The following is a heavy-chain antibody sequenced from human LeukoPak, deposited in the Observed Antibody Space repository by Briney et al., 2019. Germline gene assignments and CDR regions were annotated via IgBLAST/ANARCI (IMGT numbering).Heavy chain of an antibody. J-gene: IGHJ6*02. Sequence: PGGSLRLSCAASEFTFSSYAMSWVRQAPGKGLEWVSAISGSGGSTYYADSVKGRFTISRDNSKNTLYLQMNSLRAEDTAVYYCAKPLNYDFWSGYYTDPLYYYYYGMDVWGQGATVTVSS. CDR3: AKPLNYDFWSGYYTDPLYYYYYGMDV. V-gene: IGHV3-23*01. CDR2: ISGSGGST. CDR1: EFTFSSYA. D-gene: IGHD3-3*01.